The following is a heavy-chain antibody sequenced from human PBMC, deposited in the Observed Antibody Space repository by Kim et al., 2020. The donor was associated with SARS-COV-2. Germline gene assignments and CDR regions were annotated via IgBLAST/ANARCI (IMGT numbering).Heavy chain of an antibody. CDR3: ARDSAGYYYGMDV. D-gene: IGHD1-26*01. CDR2: ISPSDGNT. Sequence: ASVKVSCRSSGYTFTNYYIQWVRQAPGLGLEWMGIISPSDGNTSYAQKFRGRVAMTRDTSTSTVYMEVSSLGSDDTAVYYCARDSAGYYYGMDVWGHGTT. J-gene: IGHJ6*02. V-gene: IGHV1-46*01. CDR1: GYTFTNYY.